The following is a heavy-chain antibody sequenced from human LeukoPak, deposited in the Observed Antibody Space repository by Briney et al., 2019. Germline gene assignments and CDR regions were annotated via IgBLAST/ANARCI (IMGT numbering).Heavy chain of an antibody. Sequence: ASVKVSCKASGYTFTSYYMHWVRQAPGQGLGWMGIINPSGGSTSYAQKFQGRVTMTRDTSTSTVYMELSSLRSEDTAVYYCARVDCGGDCYSSVGFDYWGQGTLVTVSS. J-gene: IGHJ4*02. CDR1: GYTFTSYY. CDR2: INPSGGST. CDR3: ARVDCGGDCYSSVGFDY. D-gene: IGHD2-21*01. V-gene: IGHV1-46*03.